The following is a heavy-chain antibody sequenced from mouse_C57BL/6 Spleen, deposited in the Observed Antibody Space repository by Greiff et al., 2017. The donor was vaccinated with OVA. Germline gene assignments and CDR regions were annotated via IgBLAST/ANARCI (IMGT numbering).Heavy chain of an antibody. CDR3: AREGLTTVVRDYAMDY. J-gene: IGHJ4*01. V-gene: IGHV1-78*01. Sequence: VQLQQSDAELVKPGASVKISCKVSGYTFTDHTIHWMKQRPEQGLEWIGYIYPRDGSNKYNDNVKGKATLTADKSSSTAYMQLNSLTSEDAAVYFCAREGLTTVVRDYAMDYWGQGTSVTVSS. CDR2: IYPRDGSN. CDR1: GYTFTDHT. D-gene: IGHD1-1*01.